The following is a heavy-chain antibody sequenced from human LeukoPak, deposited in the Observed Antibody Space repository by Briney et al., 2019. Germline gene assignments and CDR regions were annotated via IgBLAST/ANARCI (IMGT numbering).Heavy chain of an antibody. CDR1: GFTFSSYA. CDR2: IRDGGGST. D-gene: IGHD2-15*01. J-gene: IGHJ4*02. CDR3: AKASSDNCYSNTDW. Sequence: GGSLRLSCAASGFTFSSYAMSWVRQAPGKGLEWVSVIRDGGGSTYYADSVKGRFTISRDNSKNTLFLQMNRLRAEDTAMYYCAKASSDNCYSNTDWWGQGALVTVSS. V-gene: IGHV3-23*01.